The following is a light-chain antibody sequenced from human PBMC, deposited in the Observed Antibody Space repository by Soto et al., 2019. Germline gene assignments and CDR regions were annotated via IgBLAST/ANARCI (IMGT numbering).Light chain of an antibody. V-gene: IGLV2-14*01. CDR1: RSDVGGNNY. J-gene: IGLJ3*02. Sequence: QSALTQPASVSGSPGQSITITCTLTRSDVGGNNYVSWYQPHPGKAPKLMIDEVSNGPSGVSNLVSGSKSGNTASLTISGVQAEYEAGYYCSSYTSSSMVFGGGTKLTVL. CDR2: EVS. CDR3: SSYTSSSMV.